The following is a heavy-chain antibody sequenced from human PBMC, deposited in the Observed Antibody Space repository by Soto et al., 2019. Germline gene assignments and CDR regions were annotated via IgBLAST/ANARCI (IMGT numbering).Heavy chain of an antibody. V-gene: IGHV4-4*02. D-gene: IGHD3-22*01. J-gene: IGHJ3*02. CDR3: ARGGNRKTYYYDSSGYYPAGAFDI. CDR1: GGSISSSNW. Sequence: SETLSLTCAVSGGSISSSNWWSWVRQHPGKGLEWIGEIYHSGSTNYNPSLKSRVTISVDKSKNQFSLKLSSVTAADTAVYYCARGGNRKTYYYDSSGYYPAGAFDIWGQGTMVTVSS. CDR2: IYHSGST.